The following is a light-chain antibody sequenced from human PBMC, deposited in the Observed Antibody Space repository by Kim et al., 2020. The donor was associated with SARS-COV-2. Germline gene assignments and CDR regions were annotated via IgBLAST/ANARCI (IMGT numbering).Light chain of an antibody. Sequence: EIVLTQSPDTLSLSPGERATLSCRASQSVSSSYLAWYQLKPGQAPRLLIYGASSRATGIPDRFSGSGSGTDFTLTISRLEPEDFAVYYCQQFGSSPWTFGQGTKVDIK. CDR3: QQFGSSPWT. CDR1: QSVSSSY. CDR2: GAS. J-gene: IGKJ1*01. V-gene: IGKV3-20*01.